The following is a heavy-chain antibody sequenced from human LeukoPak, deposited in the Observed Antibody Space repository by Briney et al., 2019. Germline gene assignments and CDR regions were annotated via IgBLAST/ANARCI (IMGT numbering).Heavy chain of an antibody. CDR2: INTNTGNP. D-gene: IGHD2-15*01. CDR3: ATGAARLGALYYYGIDV. V-gene: IGHV7-4-1*02. J-gene: IGHJ6*02. Sequence: ASVKVSCKASGYTFTEYGMSWVRQAPGQAPEWMGWINTNTGNPTYAQGFTGRFVFSLDTSVSTAYLQISSLKAEDTAVYYCATGAARLGALYYYGIDVWGQGTTVTVSS. CDR1: GYTFTEYG.